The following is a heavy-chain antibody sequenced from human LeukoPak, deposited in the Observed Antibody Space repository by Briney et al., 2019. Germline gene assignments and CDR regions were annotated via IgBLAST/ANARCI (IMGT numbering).Heavy chain of an antibody. CDR2: INPSGGST. V-gene: IGHV1-46*01. D-gene: IGHD2-15*01. Sequence: ASVKVSCKASGYTFTSYDINWVRQATGQGLEWMGIINPSGGSTSYAQKFQGRVTMTRDTSTSTVYMELSSLRSEDTAVYYCAREVVGGAFDIWGQGTMVTVSS. CDR3: AREVVGGAFDI. J-gene: IGHJ3*02. CDR1: GYTFTSYD.